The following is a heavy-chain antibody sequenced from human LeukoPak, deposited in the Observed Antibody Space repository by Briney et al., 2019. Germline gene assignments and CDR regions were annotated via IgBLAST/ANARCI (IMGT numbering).Heavy chain of an antibody. CDR1: GGSFSGYY. V-gene: IGHV4-34*01. CDR2: INHSGST. D-gene: IGHD3-10*01. J-gene: IGHJ6*02. CDR3: ASKRARGPRYYYYYGMDV. Sequence: SETLSLTCAVYGGSFSGYYWRWIRQPPGKGLEWVGEINHSGSTNYNPSLKSRVTISVDPSKNQFSLKLSSVTAADTAVYYCASKRARGPRYYYYYGMDVWGQGTTVTVSS.